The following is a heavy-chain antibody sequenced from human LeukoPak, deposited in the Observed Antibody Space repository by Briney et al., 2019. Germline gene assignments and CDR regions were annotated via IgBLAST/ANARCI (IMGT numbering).Heavy chain of an antibody. D-gene: IGHD6-19*01. CDR1: GFTFSSYG. Sequence: GGSLRLSCAASGFTFSSYGMHWVRQAPGKGLEWVAFIRYDGSNKYYADSVKGRFTISRDNSKNTLYLQMNSLRAEDTAVYYCAEEAQWLVRSEYFQHWGQGTLVTVSS. CDR3: AEEAQWLVRSEYFQH. CDR2: IRYDGSNK. J-gene: IGHJ1*01. V-gene: IGHV3-30*02.